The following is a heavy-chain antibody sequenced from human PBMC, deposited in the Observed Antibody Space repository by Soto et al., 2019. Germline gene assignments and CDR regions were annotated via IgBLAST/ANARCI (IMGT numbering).Heavy chain of an antibody. CDR2: IYSSGST. D-gene: IGHD3-3*01. CDR1: GGSISSEGYY. J-gene: IGHJ2*01. Sequence: QVQLQESGPGLVKPSQTLSLTCTVSGGSISSEGYYWSWIRQHPGKGLEWIGYIYSSGSTYINPSLKGRITLPVDTSKNQFSLNLRSVTAADSAVYYCARGVPYNWYVVLWGRGTLVTVSS. V-gene: IGHV4-31*03. CDR3: ARGVPYNWYVVL.